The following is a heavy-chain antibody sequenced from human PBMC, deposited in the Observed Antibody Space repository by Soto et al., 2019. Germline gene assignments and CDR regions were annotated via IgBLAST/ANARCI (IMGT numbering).Heavy chain of an antibody. Sequence: QVQLQQSGPGLVKPSETLSLSCSVSGASISNSYWSWIRQPPGKGLEWIGYIYSSGDTYYSPSLKSRLTMSVDTSRNQFSLNLISVTAADTAIYYCARIPMTGTAAMRAFDIWGHGTMVTVSS. CDR2: IYSSGDT. D-gene: IGHD1-20*01. CDR3: ARIPMTGTAAMRAFDI. J-gene: IGHJ3*02. V-gene: IGHV4-59*13. CDR1: GASISNSY.